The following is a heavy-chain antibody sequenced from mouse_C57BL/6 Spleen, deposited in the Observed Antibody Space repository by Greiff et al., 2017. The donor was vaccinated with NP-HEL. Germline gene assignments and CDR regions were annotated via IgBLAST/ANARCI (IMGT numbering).Heavy chain of an antibody. Sequence: QVQLQQPGTELVKPGASVKLSCKASGYTFTSYWMHWVKQRPGQGLEWIGNINPSNGGTNYNEKFKSKATLTVDKSSSTAYMQLSSLTSEDSAGYYCARDGYYDYAMDYWGQGTSVTVSS. CDR1: GYTFTSYW. D-gene: IGHD2-3*01. CDR3: ARDGYYDYAMDY. J-gene: IGHJ4*01. V-gene: IGHV1-53*01. CDR2: INPSNGGT.